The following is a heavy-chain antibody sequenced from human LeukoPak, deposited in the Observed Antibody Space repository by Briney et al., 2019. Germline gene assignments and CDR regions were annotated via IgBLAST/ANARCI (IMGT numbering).Heavy chain of an antibody. V-gene: IGHV1-2*02. CDR2: INPNSGGT. D-gene: IGHD3-3*01. CDR3: ARDLRITIFGVPMVYYGMDV. Sequence: ASVKVSCKASGYTFTGYYMHWVRQAPGQGLEWMGWINPNSGGTNYAQKFQGRVTMTRDTSISTAYMELSRLRSDDTAVYYCARDLRITIFGVPMVYYGMDVWGQGTTATVSS. CDR1: GYTFTGYY. J-gene: IGHJ6*02.